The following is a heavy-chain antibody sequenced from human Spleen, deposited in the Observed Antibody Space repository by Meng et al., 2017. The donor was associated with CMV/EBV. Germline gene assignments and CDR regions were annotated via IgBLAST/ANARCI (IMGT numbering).Heavy chain of an antibody. CDR1: GTSISKRNW. D-gene: IGHD4/OR15-4a*01. J-gene: IGHJ4*02. CDR3: ARVTEYGGNCFDS. V-gene: IGHV4-4*02. Sequence: VSGTSISKRNWWSWVRQPPNKGLEWIGEVCHSGYTNYNPTLKSRVTMSVDRSKNQFSLKFSPVTAADTAVYYCARVTEYGGNCFDSWGQGTLVTVSS. CDR2: VCHSGYT.